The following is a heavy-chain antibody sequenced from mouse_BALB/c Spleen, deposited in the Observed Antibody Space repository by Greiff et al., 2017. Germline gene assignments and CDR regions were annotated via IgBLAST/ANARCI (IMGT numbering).Heavy chain of an antibody. D-gene: IGHD2-3*01. CDR1: GFTFSSYG. Sequence: VESGGGLVQPGGSLKLSCAASGFTFSSYGMSWVRQTPDKRLELVATINSNGGSTYYPDSVKGRFTISRDNAKNTLYLQMSSLKSEDTAMYYCARGGYDGYYNYYAMDYWGQGTSVTVSS. V-gene: IGHV5-6-3*01. CDR2: INSNGGST. J-gene: IGHJ4*01. CDR3: ARGGYDGYYNYYAMDY.